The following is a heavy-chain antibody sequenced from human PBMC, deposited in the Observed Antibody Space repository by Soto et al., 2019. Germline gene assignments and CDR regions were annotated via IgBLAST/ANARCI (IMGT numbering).Heavy chain of an antibody. V-gene: IGHV1-69*02. CDR3: ASDLLGSGSYHFDY. CDR2: IIPILGIA. CDR1: GGTFSSYT. D-gene: IGHD1-26*01. J-gene: IGHJ4*02. Sequence: QVQLVQSGAEVKKPGSSVKVSCKASGGTFSSYTISWVRQAPGQGLEWMGRIIPILGIANYAQKFQGRVTITADKSTSTAYRELSSLRSEDTDVYYCASDLLGSGSYHFDYWGQGTLVTVSS.